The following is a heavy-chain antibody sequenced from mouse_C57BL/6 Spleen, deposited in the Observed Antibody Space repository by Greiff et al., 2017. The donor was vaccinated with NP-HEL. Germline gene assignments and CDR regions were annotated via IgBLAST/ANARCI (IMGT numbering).Heavy chain of an antibody. CDR3: ARHKTFFDY. V-gene: IGHV5-6*01. CDR1: GFTFSSYG. Sequence: EVMLVESGGDLVKPGGSLKLSCAASGFTFSSYGMSWVRQTPDKRLEWVATISSGGSYTYYPDSVKGRFTISRDNAKNTLYLQMSSLKSEDTAMYYCARHKTFFDYWGQGTTLTVSS. CDR2: ISSGGSYT. J-gene: IGHJ2*01.